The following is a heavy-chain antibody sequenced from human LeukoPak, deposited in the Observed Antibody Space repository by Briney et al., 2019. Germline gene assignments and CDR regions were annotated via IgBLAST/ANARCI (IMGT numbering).Heavy chain of an antibody. V-gene: IGHV4-59*01. Sequence: SETLSLTCTVSGGSISSYYWSWIRQPPGKGLEWIGYIYYSGSTNYNPSLKSRVTISVDTSKNQFSLKLSSVTAADTAVYYCARGPSDWIDGRGAFDIWGQGTMVTVSS. CDR3: ARGPSDWIDGRGAFDI. D-gene: IGHD3-10*02. J-gene: IGHJ3*02. CDR2: IYYSGST. CDR1: GGSISSYY.